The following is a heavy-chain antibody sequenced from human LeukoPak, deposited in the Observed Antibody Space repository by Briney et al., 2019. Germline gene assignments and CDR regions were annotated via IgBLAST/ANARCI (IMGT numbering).Heavy chain of an antibody. D-gene: IGHD1-14*01. V-gene: IGHV1-3*01. Sequence: ASVKVSCKASGYTFTSYAMHWVRQAPGQRLEWMGWINAGNGNTKYSQKFQGRVTITRDTSTSTAYMELRSLRSDDTAVYYCARDRPSREPERDYWGQGTLVTVSS. CDR3: ARDRPSREPERDY. J-gene: IGHJ4*02. CDR2: INAGNGNT. CDR1: GYTFTSYA.